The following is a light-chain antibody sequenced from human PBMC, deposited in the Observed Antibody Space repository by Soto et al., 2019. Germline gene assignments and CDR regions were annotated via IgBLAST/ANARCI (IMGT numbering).Light chain of an antibody. CDR2: DAS. J-gene: IGKJ1*01. CDR3: QQRINGWT. V-gene: IGKV3-11*01. CDR1: QSVSSY. Sequence: EIVLTQSPATLSLSPGERATLSCRASQSVSSYLAWYQQKPGQAPRLLIYDASNRATGIPGRFSGSGSGTDFTRTISSLEPEDFAVYYCQQRINGWTFGQGTKVDIK.